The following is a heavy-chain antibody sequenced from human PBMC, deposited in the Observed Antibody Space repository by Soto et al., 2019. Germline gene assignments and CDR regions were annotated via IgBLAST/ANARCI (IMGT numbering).Heavy chain of an antibody. D-gene: IGHD5-12*01. CDR2: INAGNGNT. Sequence: ASVKVSCKASGYTFTSYAMHWVRQAPGQRLEWMGWINAGNGNTKYSQKFQGRVTITRDTSASTAYMELSSLRSEDTAVYYCARDVKYWATRSWFDPWGQGTLVTVSS. J-gene: IGHJ5*02. CDR3: ARDVKYWATRSWFDP. CDR1: GYTFTSYA. V-gene: IGHV1-3*01.